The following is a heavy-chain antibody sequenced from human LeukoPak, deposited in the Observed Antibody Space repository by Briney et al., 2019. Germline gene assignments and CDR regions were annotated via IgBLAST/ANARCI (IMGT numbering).Heavy chain of an antibody. D-gene: IGHD1-1*01. CDR1: GFTFSSYS. V-gene: IGHV3-21*01. CDR3: ARDRNWNDVAYFDY. J-gene: IGHJ4*02. CDR2: ISSSSSYI. Sequence: GGSLRLSCAASGFTFSSYSMNWVRQAPGKGLEWVSSISSSSSYIYYADSVKGRFTISRDNAKNSLYLQMNSLRAEDTAVYYCARDRNWNDVAYFDYWGQGTLVTVSS.